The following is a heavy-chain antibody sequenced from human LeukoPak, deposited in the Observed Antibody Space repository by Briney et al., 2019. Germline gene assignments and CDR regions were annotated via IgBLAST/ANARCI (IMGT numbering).Heavy chain of an antibody. CDR3: ARVYGSDYYFDY. CDR2: IIPILGVA. J-gene: IGHJ4*02. Sequence: SVKVSCKASGGTFSSYAISWVRQAPGQGLEWMGRIIPILGVANYAQKFQGRVTITADKSTSTAYMELSSLRSEDTAVYYCARVYGSDYYFDYWGQGTLVTVSS. D-gene: IGHD3-10*01. V-gene: IGHV1-69*04. CDR1: GGTFSSYA.